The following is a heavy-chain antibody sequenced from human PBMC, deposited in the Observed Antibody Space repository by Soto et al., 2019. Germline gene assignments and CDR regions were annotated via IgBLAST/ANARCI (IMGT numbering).Heavy chain of an antibody. Sequence: QVVLLQSGAEVKEPGSSVRLSCQGSGSTFNNFAFSWVRQAPGQGPEWLGGIVVMSNAADYSQRFQDRVTITADTSTSTLYMELGSLTFDDTAVYYCARSIKRWEVNYYVDYWGQGTLVTVSS. CDR2: IVVMSNAA. V-gene: IGHV1-69*06. J-gene: IGHJ4*02. D-gene: IGHD1-26*01. CDR3: ARSIKRWEVNYYVDY. CDR1: GSTFNNFA.